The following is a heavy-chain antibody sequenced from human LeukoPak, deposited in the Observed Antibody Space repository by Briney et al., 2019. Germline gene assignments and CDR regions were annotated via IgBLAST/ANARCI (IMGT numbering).Heavy chain of an antibody. Sequence: SETLSLTCTVSGGSISSYYWSWIRQPPGKGLEWIGYIYYSGSTNYNPSLKSRVTISVDTSKNQFSLKLSSVTAADTAVYYCARRGWDRVYYTHRGQGTLVTVSS. CDR2: IYYSGST. V-gene: IGHV4-59*08. CDR1: GGSISSYY. J-gene: IGHJ4*02. D-gene: IGHD3-10*01. CDR3: ARRGWDRVYYTH.